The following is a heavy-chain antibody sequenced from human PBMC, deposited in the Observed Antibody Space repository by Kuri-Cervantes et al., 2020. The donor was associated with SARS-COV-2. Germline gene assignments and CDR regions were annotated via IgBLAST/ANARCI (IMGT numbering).Heavy chain of an antibody. CDR1: GFTVSSNY. Sequence: GESLKISCAASGFTVSSNYMSWVRQAPGKGLEWVSVIYSGGSTYYADSVKGRFTISRDNSKNTLYLQMNSLRAEDTAVYYCARDSYGDIYYYYGMDVWGQGTTVTVS. D-gene: IGHD4-17*01. CDR2: IYSGGST. CDR3: ARDSYGDIYYYYGMDV. V-gene: IGHV3-66*01. J-gene: IGHJ6*02.